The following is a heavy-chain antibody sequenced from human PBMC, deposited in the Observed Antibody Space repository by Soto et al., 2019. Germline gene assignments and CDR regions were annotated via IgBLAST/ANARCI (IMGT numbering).Heavy chain of an antibody. V-gene: IGHV5-51*01. CDR2: VYPGDSDT. D-gene: IGHD6-6*01. J-gene: IGHJ4*02. Sequence: GESLEISCKGSGYSFTRDWIGWVRQMPGKGLELMGVVYPGDSDTRYSPSFQGQVTISADKSITTAYLQWSSLKASDTAMYYCTRSEQLYTFDSWGQGTLVTVSS. CDR3: TRSEQLYTFDS. CDR1: GYSFTRDW.